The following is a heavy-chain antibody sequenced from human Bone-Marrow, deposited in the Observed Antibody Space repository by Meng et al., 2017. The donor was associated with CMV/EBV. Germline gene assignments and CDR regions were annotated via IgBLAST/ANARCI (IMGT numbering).Heavy chain of an antibody. V-gene: IGHV1-18*01. CDR1: GYTFTSYG. D-gene: IGHD3-22*01. J-gene: IGHJ4*02. Sequence: ASVKVSCKASGYTFTSYGISWVRRAPGQGLEWMGWISAYNGNTNYAQKLQGRVTMTTDTSTSTAYMELRSLRSDDTAVYYCARTEDPYYYDSSGYYWWYVFDYWGQGTLVTVSS. CDR2: ISAYNGNT. CDR3: ARTEDPYYYDSSGYYWWYVFDY.